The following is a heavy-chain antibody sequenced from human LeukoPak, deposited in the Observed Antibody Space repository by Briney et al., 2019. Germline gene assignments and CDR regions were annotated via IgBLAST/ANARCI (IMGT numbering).Heavy chain of an antibody. D-gene: IGHD6-13*01. CDR3: ARHDAGNWYPYFDN. V-gene: IGHV4-59*08. J-gene: IGHJ4*02. CDR2: IYSSGST. CDR1: GGSINNYY. Sequence: PSETLSLTCTVSGGSINNYYWSWTRQPPGKGLEWIGCIYSSGSTNYSPSLKSRVTISVDTPENQFSLKLSSVTAADTAVYYCARHDAGNWYPYFDNWGQGTLVTVSS.